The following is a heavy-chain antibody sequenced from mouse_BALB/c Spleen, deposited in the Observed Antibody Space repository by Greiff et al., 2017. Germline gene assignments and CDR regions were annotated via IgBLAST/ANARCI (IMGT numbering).Heavy chain of an antibody. Sequence: EVKLQESGGGLVKPGGSLKLSCAASGFTFSSYAMSWVRQTPEKRLEWVASISSGGSTYYPDSVKGRFTISRDNARNILYLQMSSLRSEDTAMYYCARGKRGRGDFDYWGQGTTLTVSS. J-gene: IGHJ2*01. CDR3: ARGKRGRGDFDY. V-gene: IGHV5-6-5*01. CDR2: ISSGGST. CDR1: GFTFSSYA.